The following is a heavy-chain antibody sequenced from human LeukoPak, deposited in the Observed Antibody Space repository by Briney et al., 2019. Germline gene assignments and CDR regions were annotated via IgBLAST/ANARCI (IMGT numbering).Heavy chain of an antibody. CDR1: GYTLTELS. CDR3: ARYSYYYDSSGYYYVGNRETSNFDY. CDR2: FNPEDGET. Sequence: PEASVTVSCKVSGYTLTELSMHWVRQAPGKGLEWMGGFNPEDGETIYAQKLQGRVTMTTDTSTSTAYMELRSLRSDDTAIYYCARYSYYYDSSGYYYVGNRETSNFDYWGQGTLVTVSS. V-gene: IGHV1-24*01. J-gene: IGHJ4*02. D-gene: IGHD3-22*01.